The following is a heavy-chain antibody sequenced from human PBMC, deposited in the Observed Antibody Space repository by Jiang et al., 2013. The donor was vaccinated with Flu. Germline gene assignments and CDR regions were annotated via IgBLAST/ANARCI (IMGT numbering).Heavy chain of an antibody. CDR3: TTKAGGYSYGYSSY. CDR2: IKSKTDGGTT. D-gene: IGHD5-18*01. Sequence: VQLVESGGGLVKPGGSLRLSCAASGFTFSNAWMSWVRQAPGKGLEWVGRIKSKTDGGTTDYAAPVKGRFTISRDDSKNTLYLQMNSLKTEDTAVYYCTTKAGGYSYGYSSYWGQGTLVTVSS. J-gene: IGHJ4*02. CDR1: GFTFSNAW. V-gene: IGHV3-15*01.